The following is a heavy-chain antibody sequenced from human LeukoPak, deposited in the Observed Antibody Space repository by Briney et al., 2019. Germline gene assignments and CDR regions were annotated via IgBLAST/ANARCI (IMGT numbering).Heavy chain of an antibody. J-gene: IGHJ4*02. CDR2: IEPDGSVK. CDR1: GFTFSDLW. CDR3: ARGGSDSSRYWLY. V-gene: IGHV3-7*01. Sequence: GGSLRLSCAASGFTFSDLWMTWVRQAPGKGPEWVATIEPDGSVKYYVDSVKGRFTIPRDNADNSLYLQMNSLRGEDTAVYFCARGGSDSSRYWLYWGQGTLVTVSS. D-gene: IGHD6-25*01.